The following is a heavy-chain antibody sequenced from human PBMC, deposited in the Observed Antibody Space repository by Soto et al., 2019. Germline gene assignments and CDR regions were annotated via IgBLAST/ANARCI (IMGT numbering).Heavy chain of an antibody. CDR2: IYPGDSDT. CDR1: GYRFTSYW. D-gene: IGHD4-17*01. Sequence: GESLKISCKGSGYRFTSYWIGWVRQMPGKGLEWMGIIYPGDSDTRYSPSFQGQVTISADKSISTAYLQWSSLKASDTAMYYCASAVTTPGGGMDVWGQGTTVTVSS. V-gene: IGHV5-51*01. CDR3: ASAVTTPGGGMDV. J-gene: IGHJ6*02.